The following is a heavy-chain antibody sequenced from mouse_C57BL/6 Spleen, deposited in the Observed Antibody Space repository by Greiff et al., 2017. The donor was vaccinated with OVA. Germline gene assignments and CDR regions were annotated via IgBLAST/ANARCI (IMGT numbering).Heavy chain of an antibody. CDR3: ARGDGMGDYFDY. CDR1: GYTFTSYW. Sequence: QVQLKESGAELAKPGASVKLSCKASGYTFTSYWMHWVKQRPGQGLEWIGYINPSSGYTKYNQKFKDKATFTADKSSSTAYMQLSSLTYEDSAVYYCARGDGMGDYFDYWGQGTTLTVSS. V-gene: IGHV1-7*01. CDR2: INPSSGYT. J-gene: IGHJ2*01. D-gene: IGHD1-1*01.